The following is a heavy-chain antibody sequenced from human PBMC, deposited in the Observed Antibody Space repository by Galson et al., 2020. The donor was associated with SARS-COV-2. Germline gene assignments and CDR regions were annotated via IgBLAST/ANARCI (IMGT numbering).Heavy chain of an antibody. J-gene: IGHJ4*02. Sequence: ASVKASCKASGYTFSSYDINWVRQAAGQGLEWMGWMNPDRGNKSYAQQFQGRVTMTRNTSISTAYMELSSLRSEDTALYYCARGRGTSSWYLGVGDYGGQGTLVTVSS. CDR3: ARGRGTSSWYLGVGDY. CDR2: MNPDRGNK. D-gene: IGHD6-13*01. V-gene: IGHV1-8*01. CDR1: GYTFSSYD.